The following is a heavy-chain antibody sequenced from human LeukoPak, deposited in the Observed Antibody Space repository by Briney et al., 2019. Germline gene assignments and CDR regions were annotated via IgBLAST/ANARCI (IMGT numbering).Heavy chain of an antibody. J-gene: IGHJ4*02. V-gene: IGHV5-51*01. Sequence: GESLKISCKGSGYSFTSHWIGWVRQMPGKGLEWMGIVYPGDSDTGYSPSFQGQVTISADKSISTAYLQWSSLKASDTAMYYCARRDRSGWYYFDFWGQGTMVTVSS. CDR1: GYSFTSHW. D-gene: IGHD6-19*01. CDR2: VYPGDSDT. CDR3: ARRDRSGWYYFDF.